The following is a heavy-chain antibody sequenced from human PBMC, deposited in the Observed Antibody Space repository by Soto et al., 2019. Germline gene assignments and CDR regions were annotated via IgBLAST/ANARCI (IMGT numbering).Heavy chain of an antibody. D-gene: IGHD4-17*01. CDR3: ATYGDYHAFDI. Sequence: SETLSLTCTVSGGSIISGDYYWSWNRQPPGKGLEWIGYIYYSGSTYYNPSLKSRVTISVDTSKNQFSLKLSSVTAADTAVYYCATYGDYHAFDIWGQGTMVTVSS. CDR2: IYYSGST. CDR1: GGSIISGDYY. V-gene: IGHV4-30-4*01. J-gene: IGHJ3*02.